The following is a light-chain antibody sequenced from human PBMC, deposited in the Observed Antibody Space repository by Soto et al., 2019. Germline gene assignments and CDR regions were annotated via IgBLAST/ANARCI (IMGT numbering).Light chain of an antibody. J-gene: IGKJ4*02. CDR1: QSVSSY. CDR3: QQRTNWRLT. V-gene: IGKV3-11*01. CDR2: GAS. Sequence: EIVLTQSPATLSLSPGERATLSCRASQSVSSYLTWYQQKPGQAPRLLIYGASNRATGIPARFSGSGTGTDLTLTISSLDPEDFAVYYCQQRTNWRLTCGGGTKVEIK.